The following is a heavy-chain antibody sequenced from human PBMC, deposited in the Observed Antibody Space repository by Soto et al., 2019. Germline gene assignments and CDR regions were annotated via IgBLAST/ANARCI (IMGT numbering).Heavy chain of an antibody. CDR1: GFTLNSNW. D-gene: IGHD6-13*01. Sequence: PGGSLRLSCAASGFTLNSNWMHWVRQAPGKGLVWVSRINDDGSMTNYADSVRGRFTISRDNAKSTLYLQLNSLRAEDTAVYYCVRLKPGTAAFDYWGQGTLVTRLL. V-gene: IGHV3-74*01. J-gene: IGHJ4*02. CDR2: INDDGSMT. CDR3: VRLKPGTAAFDY.